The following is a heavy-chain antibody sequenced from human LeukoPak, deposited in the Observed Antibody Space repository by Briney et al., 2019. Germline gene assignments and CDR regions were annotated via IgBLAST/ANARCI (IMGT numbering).Heavy chain of an antibody. D-gene: IGHD3-16*01. Sequence: PGGSLRLSCAASGFTFSSYSMNWVRQAPGKGLEWVSYISSSRSTIFYADSVKGRFTVSRDNPKNSLYLQMNSLRVEDTAVYYCARDPAGGVGAAEFDNWGQGTLVTVSS. CDR3: ARDPAGGVGAAEFDN. V-gene: IGHV3-48*04. CDR1: GFTFSSYS. J-gene: IGHJ4*02. CDR2: ISSSRSTI.